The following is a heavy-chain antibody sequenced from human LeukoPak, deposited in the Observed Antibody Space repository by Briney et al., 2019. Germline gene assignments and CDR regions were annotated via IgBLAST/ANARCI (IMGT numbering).Heavy chain of an antibody. CDR3: AKDQGDEWLRAFDI. Sequence: PGGSLRLSCAASGFTFSSYGMHWVRQAPGKGLEWVAFIRYDGSNKYYADPVKGRFTISRDNSKNTLYLQMNSLRAEDTAVYYCAKDQGDEWLRAFDIWGQGTMVTVSS. CDR1: GFTFSSYG. D-gene: IGHD3-3*01. CDR2: IRYDGSNK. V-gene: IGHV3-30*02. J-gene: IGHJ3*02.